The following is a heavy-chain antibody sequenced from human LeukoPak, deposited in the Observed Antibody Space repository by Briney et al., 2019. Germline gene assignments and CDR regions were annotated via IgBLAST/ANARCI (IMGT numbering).Heavy chain of an antibody. D-gene: IGHD1-1*01. Sequence: GASVKVSCKASGGTFSSYAISWVRQAPGQGLEWMGGIIPIFGTANYAQKFQGRVTITTDESTSTAYMELSSLTSEDTAVYYCARADYEGNNWRDDAFDIWGQGTMVTVSS. V-gene: IGHV1-69*05. J-gene: IGHJ3*02. CDR3: ARADYEGNNWRDDAFDI. CDR2: IIPIFGTA. CDR1: GGTFSSYA.